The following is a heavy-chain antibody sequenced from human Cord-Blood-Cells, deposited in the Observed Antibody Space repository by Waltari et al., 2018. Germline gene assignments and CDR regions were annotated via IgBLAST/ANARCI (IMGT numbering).Heavy chain of an antibody. V-gene: IGHV4-61*01. CDR1: GGSVSSGSYY. Sequence: QVQLQESGPGLVKPSETLSLTCTVSGGSVSSGSYYWSWIRQPPGKGLEWIGYIYYSGSTSYNPSLTSRVTISVDTSKNQFSLKLSSVTAADTAVYYCARVPRLLCGGDCYYCDYWGQGTLVTVSS. J-gene: IGHJ4*02. CDR3: ARVPRLLCGGDCYYCDY. CDR2: IYYSGST. D-gene: IGHD2-21*01.